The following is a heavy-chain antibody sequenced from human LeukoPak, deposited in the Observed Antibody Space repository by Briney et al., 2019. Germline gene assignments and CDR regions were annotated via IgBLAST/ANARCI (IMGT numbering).Heavy chain of an antibody. CDR2: ISTSGDNT. Sequence: GGSLRLSCAASGFTFSNYAMSWVRQAPGKGLEWVSTISTSGDNTYFADSVKGRFTISRDISKNTLYLQMNSLRVEDTAIYYCAKNRGYCSGGSCYGDYWGQGTLVTVSS. J-gene: IGHJ4*02. V-gene: IGHV3-23*01. CDR3: AKNRGYCSGGSCYGDY. CDR1: GFTFSNYA. D-gene: IGHD2-15*01.